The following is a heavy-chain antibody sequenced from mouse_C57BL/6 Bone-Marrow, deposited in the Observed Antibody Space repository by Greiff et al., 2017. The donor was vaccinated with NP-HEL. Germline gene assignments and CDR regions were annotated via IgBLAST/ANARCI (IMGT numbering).Heavy chain of an antibody. Sequence: ESGPGLVKPSQSLSLTCSVTGYSITSGYYWNWIRQFPGNKLEWMGYISYDGSNKYNPSLKNRISITRDTPKNPLSLKLISVTTKDTATYYCAREGTPYNNGSSYGYFDVWGTGTTGTVSS. CDR2: ISYDGSN. CDR1: GYSITSGYY. V-gene: IGHV3-6*01. CDR3: AREGTPYNNGSSYGYFDV. D-gene: IGHD1-1*01. J-gene: IGHJ1*03.